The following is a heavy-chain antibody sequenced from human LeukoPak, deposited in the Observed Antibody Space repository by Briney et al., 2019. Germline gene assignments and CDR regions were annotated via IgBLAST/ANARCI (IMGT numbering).Heavy chain of an antibody. V-gene: IGHV3-30*04. Sequence: GRTLRLSCAASGVTLRSYAMHWGRQAPGKGLEWVAVISHDGSHGHNADSVMGRCTISRDNSKNAQYLQMNSLIAEDTAVYFCGGNHLRPFDWGGLIDYWGPGTLVAVAS. D-gene: IGHD3-9*01. CDR3: GGNHLRPFDWGGLIDY. J-gene: IGHJ4*02. CDR2: ISHDGSHG. CDR1: GVTLRSYA.